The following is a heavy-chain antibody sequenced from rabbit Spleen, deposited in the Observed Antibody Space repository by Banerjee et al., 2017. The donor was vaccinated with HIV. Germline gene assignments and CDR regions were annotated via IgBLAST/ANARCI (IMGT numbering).Heavy chain of an antibody. CDR2: IYAGSSGAT. J-gene: IGHJ4*01. D-gene: IGHD4-1*01. CDR3: ARETSSGWGVVSYYFNL. CDR1: GFPFSNKAV. Sequence: QEHLVESGGGLVKPEGSLTLTCKASGFPFSNKAVMCWVRQAPGKGLGWIASIYAGSSGATYSATWAKGRFTCSKTSSTTVTLQMTRLTAADTATYFCARETSSGWGVVSYYFNLWGPGTLVTVS. V-gene: IGHV1S45*01.